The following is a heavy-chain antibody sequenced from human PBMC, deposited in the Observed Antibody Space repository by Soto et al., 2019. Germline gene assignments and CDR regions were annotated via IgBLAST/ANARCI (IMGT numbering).Heavy chain of an antibody. CDR3: ARSRGLRFFHFDY. CDR2: IYYSGST. Sequence: SETLSLTCTVAGGSISSYYWSWIRQPPGKGLEWIGYIYYSGSTNYNPSLKSRVTISVDTSKNQFSLKLSSVTAADTAVYYCARSRGLRFFHFDYWGQGTLVTVSS. CDR1: GGSISSYY. J-gene: IGHJ4*02. D-gene: IGHD3-3*01. V-gene: IGHV4-59*08.